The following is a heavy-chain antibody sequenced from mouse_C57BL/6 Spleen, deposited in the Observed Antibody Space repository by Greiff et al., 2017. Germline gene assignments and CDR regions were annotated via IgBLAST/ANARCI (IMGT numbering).Heavy chain of an antibody. CDR1: GFNINDYY. J-gene: IGHJ4*01. CDR3: ARWGNWEENYAMDY. CDR2: IDPEDGET. D-gene: IGHD4-1*01. Sequence: EVQGVESGAELVKPGASVKLSCTASGFNINDYYMHWVKQRTEQGLEWIGRIDPEDGETKYTQKFQGKATITADTSSNTAYLQLSSLTSEGTAVYYCARWGNWEENYAMDYWGQGTAVTVSS. V-gene: IGHV14-2*01.